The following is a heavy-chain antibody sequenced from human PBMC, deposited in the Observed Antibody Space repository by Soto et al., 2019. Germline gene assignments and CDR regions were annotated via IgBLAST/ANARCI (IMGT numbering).Heavy chain of an antibody. Sequence: GGSLRLSCAASGFTFSRYVMHWVRQAPGKGLEWVAVISYDGSNKYYADSVKGRFTISRDNSKNTLYLQMNSLRAEDTAVYYCARDSEPHAAASPYYGGQGTLVTVSP. D-gene: IGHD6-6*01. CDR3: ARDSEPHAAASPYY. CDR2: ISYDGSNK. V-gene: IGHV3-30-3*01. J-gene: IGHJ4*02. CDR1: GFTFSRYV.